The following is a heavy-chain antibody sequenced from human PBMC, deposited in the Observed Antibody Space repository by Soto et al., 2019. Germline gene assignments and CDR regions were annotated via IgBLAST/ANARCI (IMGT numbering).Heavy chain of an antibody. CDR3: ARGVTMVRGVIHGPYFDY. J-gene: IGHJ4*02. Sequence: QVQLQESGPGLVKPSQTLSLTCTVSGGSISSGGYYWSWIRQHPGKGLEWIGYIYYSGSTYYNPSLQSRVSIVVDASKIQFSLKLSDVTAADTAVYYCARGVTMVRGVIHGPYFDYWGQGTLVTVSS. CDR2: IYYSGST. D-gene: IGHD3-10*01. V-gene: IGHV4-31*03. CDR1: GGSISSGGYY.